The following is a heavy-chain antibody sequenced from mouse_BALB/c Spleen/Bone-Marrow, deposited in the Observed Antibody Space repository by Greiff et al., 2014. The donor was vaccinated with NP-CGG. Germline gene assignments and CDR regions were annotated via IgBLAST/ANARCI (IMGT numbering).Heavy chain of an antibody. CDR1: GFSLTSYG. Sequence: VQRVESGPGLVAPSQSLSITCTVSGFSLTSYGVLWVRQPPGKGLEWLGVIWAGGSTNYNSALMSRLSISKDNSKSQVFLKMNSLQTDDTAMYYCASYGNYFDYWGQGTTLTVSS. D-gene: IGHD2-1*01. J-gene: IGHJ2*01. V-gene: IGHV2-9*02. CDR2: IWAGGST. CDR3: ASYGNYFDY.